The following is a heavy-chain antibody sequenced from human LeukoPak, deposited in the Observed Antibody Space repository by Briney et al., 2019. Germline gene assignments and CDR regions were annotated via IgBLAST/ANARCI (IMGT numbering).Heavy chain of an antibody. J-gene: IGHJ4*02. Sequence: GGSLTLSCAASGFTFRSYAMSWVGEAPARGLEWVSSLRGNGDTFYAESVKGRFTLSRDESRKTVYLQLNKLRVEDTAVYYCAKARWVPYADAVSWGQGTVVTVSS. CDR2: LRGNGDT. CDR3: AKARWVPYADAVS. V-gene: IGHV3-23*01. D-gene: IGHD6-6*01. CDR1: GFTFRSYA.